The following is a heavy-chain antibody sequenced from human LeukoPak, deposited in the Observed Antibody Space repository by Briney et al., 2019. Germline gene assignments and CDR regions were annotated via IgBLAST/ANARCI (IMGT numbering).Heavy chain of an antibody. Sequence: PGGSLRLSCAASGFTFSSYSMNWVRQAPGKGLEWVSSISSRSSYIYYADSVKGRFTISRDNAKNSLYLQMNSLRAEDTAVYYCARGATSYTHWGQGTLVTVSS. D-gene: IGHD2-2*01. CDR1: GFTFSSYS. J-gene: IGHJ1*01. CDR3: ARGATSYTH. V-gene: IGHV3-21*01. CDR2: ISSRSSYI.